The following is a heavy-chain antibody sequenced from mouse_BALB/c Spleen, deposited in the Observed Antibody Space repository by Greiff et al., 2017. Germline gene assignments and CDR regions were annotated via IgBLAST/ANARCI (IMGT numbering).Heavy chain of an antibody. D-gene: IGHD2-14*01. Sequence: EVQGVESGGGLVKPGGSLKLSCAASGFTFSSYAMSWVRQTPEKRLEWVASISSGGSTYYPDSVKGRFTISSDNARNILYLQMSSLRSEDTAMYYCARGLYRYDEAYWGQGTLVTVSA. CDR3: ARGLYRYDEAY. J-gene: IGHJ3*01. CDR2: ISSGGST. V-gene: IGHV5-6-5*01. CDR1: GFTFSSYA.